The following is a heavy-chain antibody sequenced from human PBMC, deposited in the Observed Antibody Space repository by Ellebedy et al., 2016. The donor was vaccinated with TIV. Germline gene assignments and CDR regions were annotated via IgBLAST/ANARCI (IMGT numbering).Heavy chain of an antibody. D-gene: IGHD3-22*01. Sequence: GESLKISCAAPGFTFSSYAMSWVRQAPGQALEWVSTISNTGSRTYYADSVEGRFIISRDNSKKTLYLQMNSLRAEDTARYYCAKGRGGGSDSSAPRYYFDSWGLGTLVTVSS. CDR1: GFTFSSYA. J-gene: IGHJ4*02. CDR3: AKGRGGGSDSSAPRYYFDS. V-gene: IGHV3-23*01. CDR2: ISNTGSRT.